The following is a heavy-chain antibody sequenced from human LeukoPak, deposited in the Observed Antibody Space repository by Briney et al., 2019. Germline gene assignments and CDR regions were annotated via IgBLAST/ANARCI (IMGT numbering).Heavy chain of an antibody. CDR3: ARRKQQLLWNAFDI. CDR2: IYYSGST. D-gene: IGHD6-13*01. CDR1: GGSISSSSYY. Sequence: SEALSLTCTVSGGSISSSSYYWGWIRQPPGKGLEWIGSIYYSGSTYYNPSLKSRVTISVDTSKNQFSLKLSSVTAADTAVYYCARRKQQLLWNAFDIWGQGTMVTVSS. J-gene: IGHJ3*02. V-gene: IGHV4-39*07.